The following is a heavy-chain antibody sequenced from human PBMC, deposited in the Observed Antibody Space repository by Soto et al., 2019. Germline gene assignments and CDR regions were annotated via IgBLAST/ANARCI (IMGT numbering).Heavy chain of an antibody. V-gene: IGHV1-18*01. D-gene: IGHD6-13*01. CDR3: AKERDGSSWSSAEYLQH. Sequence: QVHLVQSGAEVKGPGASLKVSCKASGYTFTNYGIHWVRQAPGQGLEWMGWISGYNGNTNYAQHLQGRVNMNRDTSTNTAYMELRSLRSDDTAVYYCAKERDGSSWSSAEYLQHWGQGTLVTVSS. J-gene: IGHJ1*01. CDR2: ISGYNGNT. CDR1: GYTFTNYG.